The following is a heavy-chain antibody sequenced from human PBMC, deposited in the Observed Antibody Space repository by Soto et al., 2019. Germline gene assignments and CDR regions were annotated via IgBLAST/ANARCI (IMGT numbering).Heavy chain of an antibody. V-gene: IGHV3-30-3*01. CDR1: GFPFSSYA. CDR2: ISYDGSNK. CDR3: ARYQVGRDAFDI. D-gene: IGHD1-26*01. Sequence: PGGSLRLSCAASGFPFSSYAMHWVRQAPGKGLEWVAVISYDGSNKYYADSVKGRFTISRDNSKNTLYLQMKSLRAEDTAVYYCARYQVGRDAFDIWGQGTRVTVSS. J-gene: IGHJ3*02.